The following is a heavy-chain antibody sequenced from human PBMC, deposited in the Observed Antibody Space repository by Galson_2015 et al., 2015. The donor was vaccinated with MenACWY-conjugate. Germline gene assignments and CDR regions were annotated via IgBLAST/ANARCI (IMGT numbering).Heavy chain of an antibody. CDR1: GGSISSSSYY. CDR3: ARISSATARTRYGMDV. Sequence: SETLSLTCTVSGGSISSSSYYWGWIRQPPGKGLEWIGSIYYSGSTYYNPSLKSRVTISVDTSKNQFSLKLSSVTAADTAVYYCARISSATARTRYGMDVWGQGTTVTVSS. CDR2: IYYSGST. D-gene: IGHD2-2*01. V-gene: IGHV4-39*07. J-gene: IGHJ6*02.